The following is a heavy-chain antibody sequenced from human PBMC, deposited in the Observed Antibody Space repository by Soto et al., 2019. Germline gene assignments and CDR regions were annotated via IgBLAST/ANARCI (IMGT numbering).Heavy chain of an antibody. V-gene: IGHV3-7*01. CDR3: ARSLIVLVPAAMDY. CDR2: IKQDGSEK. J-gene: IGHJ4*02. Sequence: EVQLVESGGGLVQPGGSLRLSCAASGFTFSSYWMSWVRQAPGKGLEWVANIKQDGSEKYYVDSVKGRFTISRDNAKNSLYLQMNSLRAEDTAVYYCARSLIVLVPAAMDYWGQGTLVTVSS. CDR1: GFTFSSYW. D-gene: IGHD2-2*01.